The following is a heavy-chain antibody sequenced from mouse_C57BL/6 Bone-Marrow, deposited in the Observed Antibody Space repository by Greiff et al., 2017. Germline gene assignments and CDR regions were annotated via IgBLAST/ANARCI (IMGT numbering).Heavy chain of an antibody. J-gene: IGHJ3*01. CDR3: ASPPYGYDGGFAY. V-gene: IGHV1-64*01. CDR2: IHPNSGST. Sequence: QVQLQQPGAELVKPGASVKLSCKASGYTFTSYWMHWVKQRPGQGLEWIGMIHPNSGSTNYNEKFKSKATLTVDKSSSPAYMQLSSLTSEDSAVYYCASPPYGYDGGFAYWGQGTLVTVSA. D-gene: IGHD2-2*01. CDR1: GYTFTSYW.